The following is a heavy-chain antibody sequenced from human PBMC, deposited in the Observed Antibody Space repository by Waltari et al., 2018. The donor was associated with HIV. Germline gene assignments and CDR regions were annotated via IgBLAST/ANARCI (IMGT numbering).Heavy chain of an antibody. D-gene: IGHD6-19*01. CDR3: VRVKAYSSGWFDY. CDR2: FDSGGSA. V-gene: IGHV3-53*01. CDR1: GFTVSSNS. Sequence: EVQLVESGGGLIQPGGSLRLSCAASGFTVSSNSMSWVRQATGKGLEWVSVFDSGGSAYSADSVKGRFTISRDNSKNTLHLQMKRLRTEDTAVYYCVRVKAYSSGWFDYWGQGTLVTVSS. J-gene: IGHJ5*01.